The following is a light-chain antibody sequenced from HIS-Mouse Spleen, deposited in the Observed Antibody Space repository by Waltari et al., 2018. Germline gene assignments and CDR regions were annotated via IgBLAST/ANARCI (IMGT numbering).Light chain of an antibody. Sequence: QSALTQPRSVSGSPGQPVTISCSGTSSDLGGYNSVPWCQQHPGKAPKLMIYDVSKRPSGVPDRFSGSKSGNTASLTISGLQAEDEADYYCCSYAGSYTFEVVFGGGTKLTVL. J-gene: IGLJ2*01. CDR3: CSYAGSYTFEVV. CDR2: DVS. V-gene: IGLV2-11*01. CDR1: SSDLGGYNS.